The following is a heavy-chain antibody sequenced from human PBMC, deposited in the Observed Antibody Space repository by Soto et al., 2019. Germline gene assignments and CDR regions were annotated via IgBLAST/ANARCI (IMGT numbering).Heavy chain of an antibody. CDR1: GGSISSSSYY. Sequence: SETLSLTCTVSGGSISSSSYYWGWIRQPPGKGLEWIGSIYYSGSTYYNPSLKSRVTISVDTSKNQFSLKLSSVTAADTAVYYCARMGGGDFWSGYYPYYFDYWGKGTLVTVSS. CDR3: ARMGGGDFWSGYYPYYFDY. D-gene: IGHD3-3*01. CDR2: IYYSGST. J-gene: IGHJ4*02. V-gene: IGHV4-39*01.